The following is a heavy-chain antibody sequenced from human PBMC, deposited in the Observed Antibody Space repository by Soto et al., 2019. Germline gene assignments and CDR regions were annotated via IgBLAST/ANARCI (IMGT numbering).Heavy chain of an antibody. V-gene: IGHV1-46*01. J-gene: IGHJ6*02. Sequence: QVQLVQSGAEVKKPGASVKVSCKASGYTFTSYYMHWVRQAPGQGLEWMGIINPSGGSTSYAQKFQGRVTRTRDTSTSTVYMELSSRRSEDTAGYYCARSVHGGMDVWGQGTTVTVSS. CDR1: GYTFTSYY. CDR2: INPSGGST. CDR3: ARSVHGGMDV.